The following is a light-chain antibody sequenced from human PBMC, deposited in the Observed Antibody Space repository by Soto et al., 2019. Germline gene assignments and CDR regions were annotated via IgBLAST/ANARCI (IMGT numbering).Light chain of an antibody. Sequence: EIVLTQSPGTLSVSPGERATLSCRASQSVSSNLAWYQQKPGQAPRLLIYGASTRATGIPARFSGSGSGTDFTLTISRLEPEDFAVYYCQQYGGSPGTLGQGTKVDIK. CDR1: QSVSSN. CDR3: QQYGGSPGT. CDR2: GAS. J-gene: IGKJ1*01. V-gene: IGKV3-20*01.